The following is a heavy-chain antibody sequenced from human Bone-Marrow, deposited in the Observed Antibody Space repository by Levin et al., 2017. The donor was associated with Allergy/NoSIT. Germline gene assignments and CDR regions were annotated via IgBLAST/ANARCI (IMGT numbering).Heavy chain of an antibody. CDR1: GFTFGDLG. J-gene: IGHJ6*02. CDR2: IDWSGAKT. V-gene: IGHV3-20*04. CDR3: ARVSYASGTFRCGLDV. Sequence: RAGGSLRLSCAASGFTFGDLGMTWVRQAPGKGLEWVAVIDWSGAKTGYADSVKNRFTISRDDAKKSRFLQMNSLRVDDTAVYYTARVSYASGTFRCGLDVWGQGTTLIVS. D-gene: IGHD3-10*01.